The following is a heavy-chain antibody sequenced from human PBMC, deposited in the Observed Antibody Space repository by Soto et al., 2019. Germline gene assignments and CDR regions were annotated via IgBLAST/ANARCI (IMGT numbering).Heavy chain of an antibody. J-gene: IGHJ4*02. CDR1: GFSFSDYS. V-gene: IGHV3-23*01. CDR3: AKGGSAFYHRFFNN. CDR2: IGDNGNSP. D-gene: IGHD3-22*01. Sequence: GGSLRLSCAASGFSFSDYSISWVRQAPWKGLEWVSGIGDNGNSPYYADSVRGRFTISRDNSKNTLFLQMNGLRAEDTAIYYCAKGGSAFYHRFFNNWCLGTLLAVSS.